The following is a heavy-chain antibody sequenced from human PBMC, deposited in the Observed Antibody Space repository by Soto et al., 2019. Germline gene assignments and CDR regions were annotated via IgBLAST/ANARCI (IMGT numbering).Heavy chain of an antibody. CDR1: GGSISSSSYY. D-gene: IGHD3-9*01. Sequence: QLQLQESGPGLVKPSVTLSLTCTVSGGSISSSSYYWGWIRQPPGKGLEWIGSIYYSGRNYYTPSLTRRVTKAVDTPQHPFSLKLSSVTAADTAVYYCARHHLQYFYEAYYFDYWGQGTLVTVSS. CDR3: ARHHLQYFYEAYYFDY. CDR2: IYYSGRN. J-gene: IGHJ4*02. V-gene: IGHV4-39*01.